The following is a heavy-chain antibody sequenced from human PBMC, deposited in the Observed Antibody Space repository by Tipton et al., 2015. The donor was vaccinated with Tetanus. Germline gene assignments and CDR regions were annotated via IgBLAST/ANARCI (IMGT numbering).Heavy chain of an antibody. CDR2: IRTTSNTI. CDR1: GFTLRTYS. Sequence: SLRLSCAASGFTLRTYSMNWVRQAPGKGLEWISYIRTTSNTIYYADSVKGRFTISRDNAKNSLYLQMISLRAEDTAVYSCARGMAEASNCGGDCYSDYWGQGTLVTVSS. D-gene: IGHD2-21*02. CDR3: ARGMAEASNCGGDCYSDY. V-gene: IGHV3-48*01. J-gene: IGHJ4*02.